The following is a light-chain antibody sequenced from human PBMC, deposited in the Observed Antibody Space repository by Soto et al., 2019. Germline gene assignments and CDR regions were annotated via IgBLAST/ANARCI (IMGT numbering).Light chain of an antibody. CDR2: DAS. CDR3: QQRSSWLT. Sequence: ELVLTQSPATLSLSPGERATLSCRASESVSTFLAWYQQKPGQAPSLLIYDASNRATGIPARFSGSGSGTDFTLTIRSLEPEDFAVYYCQQRSSWLTFGGGTKVDIK. CDR1: ESVSTF. V-gene: IGKV3-11*01. J-gene: IGKJ4*01.